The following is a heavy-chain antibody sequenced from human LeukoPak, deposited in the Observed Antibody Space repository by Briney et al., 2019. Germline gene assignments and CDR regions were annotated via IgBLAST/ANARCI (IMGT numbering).Heavy chain of an antibody. Sequence: ASVKVSCKASGYTFTGSYMHWVRQAPGQGLEWMGWINPNSGGTNYAQKFQGRVTMTGDTSISTAYMELSRLTSDDTAVYYCARDRSELRFFDWFLDFWGQGTLVTVSS. CDR1: GYTFTGSY. CDR3: ARDRSELRFFDWFLDF. D-gene: IGHD3-9*01. J-gene: IGHJ4*02. V-gene: IGHV1-2*02. CDR2: INPNSGGT.